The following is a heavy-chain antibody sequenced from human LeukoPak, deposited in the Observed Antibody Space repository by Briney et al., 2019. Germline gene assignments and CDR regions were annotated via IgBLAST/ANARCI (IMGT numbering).Heavy chain of an antibody. D-gene: IGHD6-19*01. CDR1: GFTFSNYW. V-gene: IGHV3-74*01. J-gene: IGHJ5*02. Sequence: PGGSLRLSCAASGFTFSNYWMHWVRQAPGKGLVWVSRISGDGSSTSYADSVKGRFSISRDNAKNTLYLQMNSLRAEDTAVYYCARDNPAFLNSSGWYDWFDPWGQGTLVTVSS. CDR3: ARDNPAFLNSSGWYDWFDP. CDR2: ISGDGSST.